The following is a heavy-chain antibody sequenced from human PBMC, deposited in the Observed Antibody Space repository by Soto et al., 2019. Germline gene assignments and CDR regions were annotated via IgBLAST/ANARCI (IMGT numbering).Heavy chain of an antibody. CDR2: MKEDGGEI. D-gene: IGHD3-10*01. V-gene: IGHV3-7*01. J-gene: IGHJ4*02. CDR3: VRDRYYSTYDN. Sequence: EVYLVESGGGLGQPGGSLRLSCAASGFTFKSYRMAWVRQAPGKGLEWVANMKEDGGEINYVESVRGRFTISRDNAENPLHMQICRLAADNMAVYHCVRDRYYSTYDNWGQGTLVTVSS. CDR1: GFTFKSYR.